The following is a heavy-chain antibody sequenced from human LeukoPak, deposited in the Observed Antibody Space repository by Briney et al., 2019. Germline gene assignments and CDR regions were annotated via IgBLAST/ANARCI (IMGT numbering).Heavy chain of an antibody. CDR1: GYSFTNYW. Sequence: GESLKISCKGSGYSFTNYWISWVRQMPGKGLEWMGKIDPSDSYTNYSPSFQGHVTISADKSISTTYLQWSSLKASDTAMYYCARHSYYDFWSGSDYWGQGTLVTVSS. CDR3: ARHSYYDFWSGSDY. D-gene: IGHD3-3*01. J-gene: IGHJ4*02. CDR2: IDPSDSYT. V-gene: IGHV5-10-1*01.